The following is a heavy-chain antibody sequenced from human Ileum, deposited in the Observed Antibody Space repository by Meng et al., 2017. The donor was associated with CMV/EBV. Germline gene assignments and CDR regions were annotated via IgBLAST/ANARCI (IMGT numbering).Heavy chain of an antibody. V-gene: IGHV4-4*07. Sequence: QVPLPASGPGLVTLSETLSLTVTVSGDSTRCCFWTVIRQPAGMGLEWIGRIYSSGSTFYNPSLESRVTMSIDTSKNQFSLRLASVTAADTAVYFCAKEQSIGIAVTGIFDFWGQGALVTVSS. CDR1: GDSTRCCF. J-gene: IGHJ4*02. CDR3: AKEQSIGIAVTGIFDF. D-gene: IGHD6-19*01. CDR2: IYSSGST.